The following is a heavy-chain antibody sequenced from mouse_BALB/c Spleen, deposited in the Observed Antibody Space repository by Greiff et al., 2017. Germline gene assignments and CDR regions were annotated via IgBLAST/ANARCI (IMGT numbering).Heavy chain of an antibody. J-gene: IGHJ4*01. CDR1: GYSITSDYA. D-gene: IGHD4-1*01. V-gene: IGHV3-2*02. CDR2: ISYSGST. Sequence: EVKLMESGPGLVKPSQSLSLTCTVTGYSITSDYAWNWIRQFPGNKLEWMGYISYSGSTSYNPSLKSRISITRDTSKNQFFLQLNSVTTEDTATYYCARWISGTRYAMDYWGQGTSVTVSS. CDR3: ARWISGTRYAMDY.